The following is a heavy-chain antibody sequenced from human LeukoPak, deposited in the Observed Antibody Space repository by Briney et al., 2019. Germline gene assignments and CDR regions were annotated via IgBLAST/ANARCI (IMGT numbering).Heavy chain of an antibody. D-gene: IGHD1-1*01. CDR3: ARYNNYDYSYMDV. CDR1: GFTFSSYP. Sequence: GGSLRLSCAASGFTFSSYPMHWVRQAPGKGLEYVSGISSNGGSTFYANSVKGRFTISRDNSRNTLYLQMGSLRTEDMAVYYSARYNNYDYSYMDVWGKGTTVTVSS. CDR2: ISSNGGST. V-gene: IGHV3-64*01. J-gene: IGHJ6*03.